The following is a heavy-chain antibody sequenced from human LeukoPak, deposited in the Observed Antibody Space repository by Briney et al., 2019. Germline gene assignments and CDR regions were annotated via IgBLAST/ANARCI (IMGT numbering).Heavy chain of an antibody. CDR1: GSTFSSYA. CDR2: IRCCGGST. V-gene: IGHV3-23*01. Sequence: GGSLRLSCAASGSTFSSYAMSWVRQAPGKGLEWVSAIRCCGGSTFFADSVKGRFTISRDNSKNTLFLQMNSLRAEDTAVYYCARLGAAADLDSLYGMDVWGHGTTVTVSS. CDR3: ARLGAAADLDSLYGMDV. D-gene: IGHD3/OR15-3a*01. J-gene: IGHJ6*02.